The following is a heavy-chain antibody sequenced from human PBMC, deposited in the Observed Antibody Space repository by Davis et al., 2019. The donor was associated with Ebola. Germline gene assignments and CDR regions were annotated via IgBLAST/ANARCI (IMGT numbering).Heavy chain of an antibody. V-gene: IGHV3-9*03. CDR1: GFMFGDYA. D-gene: IGHD2-2*01. J-gene: IGHJ6*04. Sequence: GGSLRLSCAASGFMFGDYAMHRVRQGPGKGLEWVSGIIWNSGSIGYADSVKGRFIISRDNSKKTLYLQMNSLRVEDMAVYYCAKERVPASQYYYYSGMDVWGKGATVTVSS. CDR3: AKERVPASQYYYYSGMDV. CDR2: IIWNSGSI.